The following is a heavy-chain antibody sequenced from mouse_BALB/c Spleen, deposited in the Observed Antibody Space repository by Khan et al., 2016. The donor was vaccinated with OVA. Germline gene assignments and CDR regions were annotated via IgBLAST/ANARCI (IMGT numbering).Heavy chain of an antibody. CDR3: AREGACARSDGWFAY. J-gene: IGHJ3*01. CDR2: IIPSNDYT. CDR1: GYTFTTYT. Sequence: QVQLKESGAELARPGASVKMSCKASGYTFTTYTIHWVKQRPGQGLEWIGYIIPSNDYTNYNQKFKDRATLTADKSSSTAYMQLSSLTSEDSAVYYCAREGACARSDGWFAYWGQGTLVTVSA. D-gene: IGHD2-14*01. V-gene: IGHV1-4*01.